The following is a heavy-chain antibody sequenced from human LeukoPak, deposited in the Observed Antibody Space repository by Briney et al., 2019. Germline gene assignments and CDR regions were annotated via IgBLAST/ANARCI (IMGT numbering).Heavy chain of an antibody. CDR3: AKDRYSGLNTIDY. J-gene: IGHJ4*02. D-gene: IGHD6-13*01. CDR1: EFTFSTYG. Sequence: PGGSLRLSCAASEFTFSTYGMHWVRQAPGKGLEWVAVISYDGSYKFYADSVKGRFTISRDNSGSTLYLQMNSLRAEDTAVYYCAKDRYSGLNTIDYWGQGTLVTVSS. CDR2: ISYDGSYK. V-gene: IGHV3-30*18.